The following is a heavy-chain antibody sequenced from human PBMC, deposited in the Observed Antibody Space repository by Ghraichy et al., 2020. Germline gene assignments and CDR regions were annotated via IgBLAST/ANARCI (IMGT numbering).Heavy chain of an antibody. Sequence: SVKVSCKASGGTFSSYAISWVRQAPGQGLEWMGGIIPIFGTANYAQKFQGRVTITADESTSTAYMELSSLRSEDTAVYYCARRIAVASVTMDVWGQGTTVTVSS. CDR3: ARRIAVASVTMDV. D-gene: IGHD6-19*01. V-gene: IGHV1-69*13. CDR1: GGTFSSYA. CDR2: IIPIFGTA. J-gene: IGHJ6*02.